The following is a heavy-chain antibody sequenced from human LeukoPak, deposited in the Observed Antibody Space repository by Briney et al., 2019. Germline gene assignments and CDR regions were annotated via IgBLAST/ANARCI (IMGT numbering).Heavy chain of an antibody. CDR2: LDPNSGDT. D-gene: IGHD1-26*01. J-gene: IGHJ4*02. Sequence: ASVKVSCKASGYTLTDYWMHWVRQAPGQGLEWMGWLDPNSGDTNYAQKFQGRVTMTRDTSISTAYMELSRLTYDDTAVYYCARMAHGSYYWGQGTLVTVSS. V-gene: IGHV1-2*02. CDR3: ARMAHGSYY. CDR1: GYTLTDYW.